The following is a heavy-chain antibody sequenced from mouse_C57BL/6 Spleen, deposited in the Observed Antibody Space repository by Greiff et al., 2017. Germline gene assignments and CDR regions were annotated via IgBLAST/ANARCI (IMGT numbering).Heavy chain of an antibody. V-gene: IGHV1-81*01. CDR1: GYTFTSYG. Sequence: VQLVESGAELARPGASVKLSCKASGYTFTSYGISWVKQRTGQGLEWIGEIYPRSGNTYYNEKFKGKATLTADKSSSTAYMELRSLTSEDSAVYFCAKGWLPPYAMDYWGQGTSVTVSS. CDR3: AKGWLPPYAMDY. J-gene: IGHJ4*01. D-gene: IGHD2-3*01. CDR2: IYPRSGNT.